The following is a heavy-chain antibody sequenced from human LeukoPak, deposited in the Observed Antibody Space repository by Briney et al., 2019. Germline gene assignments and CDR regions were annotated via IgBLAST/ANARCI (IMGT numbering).Heavy chain of an antibody. CDR2: IYHTGTT. J-gene: IGHJ1*01. D-gene: IGHD1-26*01. Sequence: KPSETLSLTCTVSGGSLSPYYWTWIRQPPGKGLEWIGYIYHTGTTRYNPSLNSRVTISVETPKNQFSLRLNSVTAADTATYYCARLDSGDHGNVPHWGQGTVVIVSS. V-gene: IGHV4-59*08. CDR1: GGSLSPYY. CDR3: ARLDSGDHGNVPH.